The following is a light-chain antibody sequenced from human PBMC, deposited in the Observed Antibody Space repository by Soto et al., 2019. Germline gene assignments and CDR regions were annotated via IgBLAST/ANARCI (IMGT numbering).Light chain of an antibody. CDR3: QSYDTSLSVV. V-gene: IGLV1-40*01. J-gene: IGLJ2*01. CDR1: SSNIGAGYD. Sequence: QSVLTQPPSVSGAPGQRVTISCTGSSSNIGAGYDVHWYQQLPGTAPKLLIYANSNRPSGVPDRFSGSKSGTSASLAITGLQAEDEADYYCQSYDTSLSVVFGGGNKLTVL. CDR2: ANS.